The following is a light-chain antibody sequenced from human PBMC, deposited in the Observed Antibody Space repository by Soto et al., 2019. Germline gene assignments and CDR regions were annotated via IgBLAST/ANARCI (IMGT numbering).Light chain of an antibody. V-gene: IGKV3-15*01. CDR1: QDVSTN. CDR2: GAS. Sequence: ETVMTQSPDTLSVSPGESATLSCRASQDVSTNLAWFHQKPGQTPRLVLYGASKRATGIPARFSGSGSRHFTLTISSLQSEDFGVYYCQHYNNWPPYSFGQGTKVEIK. J-gene: IGKJ2*03. CDR3: QHYNNWPPYS.